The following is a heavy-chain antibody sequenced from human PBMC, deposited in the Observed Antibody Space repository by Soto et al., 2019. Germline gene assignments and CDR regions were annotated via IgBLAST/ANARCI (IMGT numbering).Heavy chain of an antibody. V-gene: IGHV3-23*01. CDR3: ANLPFRLNTVTTREYYYYGMDV. CDR2: ISGSGGST. J-gene: IGHJ6*02. D-gene: IGHD4-4*01. Sequence: GGSLRLSCAASGFTFSSYAMSWVRQAPGKGLEWVSAISGSGGSTYYADSVKGRFTISRDNSKNTLYLQMNSLRAEDTAVYYCANLPFRLNTVTTREYYYYGMDVWGQGTTVTVSS. CDR1: GFTFSSYA.